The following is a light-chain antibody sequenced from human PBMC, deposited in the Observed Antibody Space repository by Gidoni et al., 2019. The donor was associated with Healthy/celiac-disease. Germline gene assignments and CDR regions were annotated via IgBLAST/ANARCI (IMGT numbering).Light chain of an antibody. V-gene: IGLV1-44*01. J-gene: IGLJ3*02. Sequence: QSVLTQPPSASWTPGQRVTITCSGSSSNIGSNTVNWYQQLPGTAPKSLIYSNNQRPSGVPDRFSGSKSGNSASLAISGLQAEDEADYYWAAWDDGLNGLWVFGGGTKLTVL. CDR1: SSNIGSNT. CDR3: AAWDDGLNGLWV. CDR2: SNN.